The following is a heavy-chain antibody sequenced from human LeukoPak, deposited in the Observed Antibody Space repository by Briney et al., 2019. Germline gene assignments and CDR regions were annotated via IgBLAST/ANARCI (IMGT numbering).Heavy chain of an antibody. J-gene: IGHJ4*02. V-gene: IGHV3-23*01. CDR1: GFTFSSYA. CDR3: AKGQQLVRLGLDY. D-gene: IGHD6-13*01. Sequence: TGGSLRLSCAASGFTFSSYAMSWVRQAPGKGLEWVSAISGSGGSTYYADSVKGRFTISRDNSKNTLYLQMNSLRAEDTAVYYCAKGQQLVRLGLDYWGQGTLVTVSS. CDR2: ISGSGGST.